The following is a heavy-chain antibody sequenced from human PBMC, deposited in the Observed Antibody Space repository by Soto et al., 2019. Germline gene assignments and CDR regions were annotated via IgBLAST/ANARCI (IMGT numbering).Heavy chain of an antibody. J-gene: IGHJ4*02. Sequence: TLSLTCAVYGGSFSGYYWSWIRQPPGKGLEWIGEINHSGSTNYNPSLKSRVTISVDTSKNQFSLKLSSVTAADTAVYYCARTKKGILPSYGSCSYYHHYFDYWGQGTLVTVSS. V-gene: IGHV4-34*01. CDR3: ARTKKGILPSYGSCSYYHHYFDY. D-gene: IGHD3-10*01. CDR2: INHSGST. CDR1: GGSFSGYY.